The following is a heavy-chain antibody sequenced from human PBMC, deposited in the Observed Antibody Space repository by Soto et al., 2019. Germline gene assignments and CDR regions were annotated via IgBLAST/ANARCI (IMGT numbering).Heavy chain of an antibody. J-gene: IGHJ4*02. CDR3: ARQRTTVVTQAYFDH. D-gene: IGHD2-21*02. Sequence: SETLSLTCIVSGESISSSSYYWGWIRQPPGKGLEWIGSIYYSGRTYYNPSFKSRVTISIDTSKDQFSLKLSSVTATDTAVYYCARQRTTVVTQAYFDHWGQGALVTVSA. CDR1: GESISSSSYY. V-gene: IGHV4-39*01. CDR2: IYYSGRT.